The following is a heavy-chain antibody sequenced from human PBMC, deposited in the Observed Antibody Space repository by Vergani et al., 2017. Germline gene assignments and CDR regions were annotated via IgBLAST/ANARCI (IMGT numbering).Heavy chain of an antibody. V-gene: IGHV3-21*01. CDR1: GFTFSSYS. CDR3: AKSFGALSY. J-gene: IGHJ4*02. Sequence: EVQLVESGGGLVKPGGSLRLSCAASGFTFSSYSMNWVRQAPGKGLEWVSSISSSSSYIYYADSVKGRFTISRDNAKNSLYLQMNSLRAEDTAVYYCAKSFGALSYWGQGTLVTVSS. CDR2: ISSSSSYI. D-gene: IGHD3-10*01.